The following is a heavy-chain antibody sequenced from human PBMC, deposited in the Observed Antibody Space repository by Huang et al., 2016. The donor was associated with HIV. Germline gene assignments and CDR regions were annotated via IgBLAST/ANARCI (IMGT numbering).Heavy chain of an antibody. J-gene: IGHJ4*02. CDR1: GGSFSDYD. D-gene: IGHD3-22*01. CDR2: IKHRGTT. Sequence: QVQLHQWGAGMLKPSETLSLTCAVYGGSFSDYDWSWIRQPPGKGLEWIGEIKHRGTTNYNPSLRSRVTISLDTAKNQFSLKLTSVTAADTALYYCATKPSYDASGYSAVDFWGQGTRVTVSS. CDR3: ATKPSYDASGYSAVDF. V-gene: IGHV4-34*01.